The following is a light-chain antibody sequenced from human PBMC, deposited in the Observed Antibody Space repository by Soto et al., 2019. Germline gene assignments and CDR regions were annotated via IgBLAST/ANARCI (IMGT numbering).Light chain of an antibody. CDR2: DVS. V-gene: IGLV2-11*01. J-gene: IGLJ1*01. CDR3: CSYAGSYGV. Sequence: QSALTQPRSVSGSPGQSVTISCTGTSSDVGGYNYVSWYQQHPGKAPKLMIYDVSKRPSGVPDRFSGSKSGNTASLTISGLQAEDEADYYCCSYAGSYGVFGTGTK. CDR1: SSDVGGYNY.